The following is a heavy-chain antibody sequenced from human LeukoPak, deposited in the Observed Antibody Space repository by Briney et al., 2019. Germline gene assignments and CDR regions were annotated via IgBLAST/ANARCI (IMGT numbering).Heavy chain of an antibody. V-gene: IGHV4-34*01. CDR1: GGSFSGYY. D-gene: IGHD5-18*01. CDR2: INHSGST. Sequence: SETLSLTCAVYGGSFSGYYWSWIRQPPGKGLEWIGEINHSGSTNYNPSLKSRVTISVDTSKNQFSLKLSSVTAADTSVYYCARGDSTLIQRWSQGTLVTVSS. CDR3: ARGDSTLIQR. J-gene: IGHJ4*02.